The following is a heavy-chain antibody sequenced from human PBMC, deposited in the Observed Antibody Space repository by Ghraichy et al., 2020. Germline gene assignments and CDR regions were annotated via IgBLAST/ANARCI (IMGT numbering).Heavy chain of an antibody. J-gene: IGHJ6*02. CDR2: INSDGSSA. CDR1: GFTFSSSA. CDR3: VRQAYYYYDMDV. V-gene: IGHV3-74*01. D-gene: IGHD4-17*01. Sequence: GGSLRLSCAASGFTFSSSAMSWVRQAPGKGLVWVSSINSDGSSATYPDSVKGRFTISRDNAKNTLYLQMHSLRAEDTAMYYYVRQAYYYYDMDVWGQGTT.